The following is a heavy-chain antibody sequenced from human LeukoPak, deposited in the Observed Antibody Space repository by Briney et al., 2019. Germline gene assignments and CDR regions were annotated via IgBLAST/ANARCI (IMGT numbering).Heavy chain of an antibody. CDR2: IVVGSGNT. Sequence: SVTVSCKASGFTFTSSAVQWVRQARGQRREWIGWIVVGSGNTNYAQKFQERVTITRDMSTSTAYMELSSLRSEDTAVYYCHVLLWFGESARDYWGQGTLSPSPQ. D-gene: IGHD3-10*01. V-gene: IGHV1-58*01. CDR1: GFTFTSSA. CDR3: HVLLWFGESARDY. J-gene: IGHJ4*02.